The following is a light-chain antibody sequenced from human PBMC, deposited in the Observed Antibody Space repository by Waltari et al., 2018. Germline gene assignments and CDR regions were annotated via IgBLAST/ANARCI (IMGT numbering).Light chain of an antibody. CDR1: SSNIGAGYD. Sequence: QSVLTQPPSVSGAPGQRVTISCTGSSSNIGAGYDVPWYQQIPGTAPKLLIHGNSNRPSGVPNRFSDSTSGTSAYLAMTGLRAEDEADYYCQSFDSSLSGSVFGGGTKLTVL. V-gene: IGLV1-40*01. J-gene: IGLJ3*02. CDR3: QSFDSSLSGSV. CDR2: GNS.